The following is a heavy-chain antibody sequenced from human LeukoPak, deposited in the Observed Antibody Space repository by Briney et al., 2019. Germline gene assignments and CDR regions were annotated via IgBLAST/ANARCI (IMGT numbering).Heavy chain of an antibody. CDR1: GYTFTSYA. CDR2: ISAYNGNT. J-gene: IGHJ6*02. CDR3: ARDVSPENSAYDWAIYYYYTMDV. Sequence: GASVKVSCKASGYTFTSYAISWVRQAPGQGLEWMGWISAYNGNTNYAQKLQGRVTMTTDTSTTTAYMELRSLRSDDTAVYYCARDVSPENSAYDWAIYYYYTMDVWGQGTTVTVSS. D-gene: IGHD5-12*01. V-gene: IGHV1-18*01.